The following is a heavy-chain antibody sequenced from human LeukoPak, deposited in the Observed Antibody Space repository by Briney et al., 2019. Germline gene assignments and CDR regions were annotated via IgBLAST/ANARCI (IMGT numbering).Heavy chain of an antibody. CDR1: GGSLSGNY. CDR3: ARPGRGYSYGYYYYGMDV. V-gene: IGHV4-34*01. D-gene: IGHD5-18*01. J-gene: IGHJ6*02. Sequence: PSETLSLTCVVDGGSLSGNYWRWIRQPHRKGLGWIGEINNSGSTNYNTSLKSRVTISVDTSKNQFSLKLSSVTAADTAVYYCARPGRGYSYGYYYYGMDVWGQGTTVTVSS. CDR2: INNSGST.